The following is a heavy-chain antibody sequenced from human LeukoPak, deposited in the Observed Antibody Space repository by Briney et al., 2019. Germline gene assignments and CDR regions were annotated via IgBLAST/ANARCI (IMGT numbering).Heavy chain of an antibody. D-gene: IGHD2-8*01. CDR2: INSPITGGTT. CDR1: GFTFNNAW. Sequence: GGSLRLSCVASGFTFNNAWMSWVRQAPWKGLEWVGRINSPITGGTTDYAAPVKGRFTISRDDSQNTLYLQMDSLQTEDTAVYYCTTDASPYCTNGKCYSGGNFDYWGQGTLDTVSS. J-gene: IGHJ4*02. V-gene: IGHV3-15*01. CDR3: TTDASPYCTNGKCYSGGNFDY.